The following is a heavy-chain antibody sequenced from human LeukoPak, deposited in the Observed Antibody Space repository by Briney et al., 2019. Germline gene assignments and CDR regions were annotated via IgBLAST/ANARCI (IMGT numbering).Heavy chain of an antibody. J-gene: IGHJ5*02. Sequence: NPSEPLSLTCTFSGGSISSYYWSWIRQPPGKGLEWIGYIYYSGSTNYNPSLKSRVTISVDTSKNQFSLKLSSVTAADTAVYYCARHYYDSSGYSGWFDPWGQGTLVTVSS. CDR3: ARHYYDSSGYSGWFDP. V-gene: IGHV4-59*08. CDR2: IYYSGST. D-gene: IGHD3-22*01. CDR1: GGSISSYY.